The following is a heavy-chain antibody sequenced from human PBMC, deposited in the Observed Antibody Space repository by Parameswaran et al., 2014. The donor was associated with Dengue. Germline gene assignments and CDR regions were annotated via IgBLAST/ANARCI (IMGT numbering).Heavy chain of an antibody. Sequence: VRQAPGKGLEWIGHIYYSGSTYYNPSFKSRLTLSVDTSKRQFSLRLTSVTAADTAVYYCARIMFSYGSGSYAFDIWGQGTMVTVSS. CDR2: IYYSGST. CDR3: ARIMFSYGSGSYAFDI. V-gene: IGHV4-31*02. D-gene: IGHD3-10*01. J-gene: IGHJ3*02.